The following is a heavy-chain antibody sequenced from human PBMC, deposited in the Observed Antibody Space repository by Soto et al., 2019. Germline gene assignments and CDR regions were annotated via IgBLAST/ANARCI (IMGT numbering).Heavy chain of an antibody. CDR2: ISYDGSDR. D-gene: IGHD2-15*01. Sequence: QVQLVESGGGVVQPGRSLRLSCAASGFTFRSYGMHWVRQAPGKGLEWVAVISYDGSDRYYADSMHGRFTIFRYNAKKPLYLQMNSVRAADTAVYYCAKVSSGRGYSFYGMDVWGQGNTVTVSS. J-gene: IGHJ6*02. CDR3: AKVSSGRGYSFYGMDV. CDR1: GFTFRSYG. V-gene: IGHV3-30*18.